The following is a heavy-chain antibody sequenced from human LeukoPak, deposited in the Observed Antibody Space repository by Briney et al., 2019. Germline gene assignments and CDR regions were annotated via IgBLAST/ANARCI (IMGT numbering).Heavy chain of an antibody. CDR2: ISGSGGST. V-gene: IGHV3-23*01. CDR3: AKDHGPYYDFWSGSRYYFDY. J-gene: IGHJ4*02. Sequence: GSLRLSCAASGFTFSSYAMSWVRQAPGKGLEWVSAISGSGGSTYYADSVKGRFTISRDNSKNTLYLQMNSLRAEDTAVYYCAKDHGPYYDFWSGSRYYFDYWGQGTLVTVSS. D-gene: IGHD3-3*01. CDR1: GFTFSSYA.